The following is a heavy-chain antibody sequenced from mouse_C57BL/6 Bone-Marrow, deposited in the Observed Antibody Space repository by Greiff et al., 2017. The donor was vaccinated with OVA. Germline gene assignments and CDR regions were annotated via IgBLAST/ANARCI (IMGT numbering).Heavy chain of an antibody. Sequence: VQLQQSDAELVKPGASVTISCKVSGYTFTDHTIHWMKQRPEQGLEWIGYIYPRAGSSKYDEKFKGTATLTADKSSSTAYMQLNSLTSEDSAVYFCARGYYYAMDYWGQGTSGTVSS. V-gene: IGHV1-78*01. CDR1: GYTFTDHT. CDR2: IYPRAGSS. D-gene: IGHD2-2*01. CDR3: ARGYYYAMDY. J-gene: IGHJ4*01.